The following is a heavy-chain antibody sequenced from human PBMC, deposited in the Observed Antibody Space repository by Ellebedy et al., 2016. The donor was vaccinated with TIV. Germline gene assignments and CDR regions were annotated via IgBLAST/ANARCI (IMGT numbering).Heavy chain of an antibody. J-gene: IGHJ4*02. V-gene: IGHV3-30*04. Sequence: GESLKISCAASGFTFNNYAMHWVRQAPGKGPEWVAVVSYDGKVKYYLDSVKGRVTISRDNSKNTLYLQMNTLGPEDTAVYFCAKVPVGFCNRPFCFYLDDWGQGTLVSVSS. D-gene: IGHD2-2*03. CDR2: VSYDGKVK. CDR1: GFTFNNYA. CDR3: AKVPVGFCNRPFCFYLDD.